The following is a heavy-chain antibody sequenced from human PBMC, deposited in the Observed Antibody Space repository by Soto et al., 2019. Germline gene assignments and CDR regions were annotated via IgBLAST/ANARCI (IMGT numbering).Heavy chain of an antibody. D-gene: IGHD3-22*01. J-gene: IGHJ6*03. Sequence: EVQLVESGGGLVQPGGPLRLSCAASGFTISGYWMHWVRQAPGKRLVWVSRINSDGSSTGYADSVKGRFTISRDNAKNTLYLQMNSLRAEDTAVYYCARDPMSVRRMDVWGKGTTVTVSS. CDR1: GFTISGYW. CDR2: INSDGSST. V-gene: IGHV3-74*01. CDR3: ARDPMSVRRMDV.